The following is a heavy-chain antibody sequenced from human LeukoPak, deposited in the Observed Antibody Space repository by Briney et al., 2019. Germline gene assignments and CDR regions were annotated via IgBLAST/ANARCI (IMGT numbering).Heavy chain of an antibody. CDR1: GYSISSGYY. V-gene: IGHV4-38-2*02. Sequence: SETLSLTCTVSGYSISSGYYWGWIRQPPGKGLEWIGEINHSGSTNYNPSLKSRVTISVDTSKNQFSLKLSSVTAADTAVYYCAREVVVVTANPLYYYYYMDVWGKGATVTVSS. D-gene: IGHD2-21*02. CDR2: INHSGST. J-gene: IGHJ6*03. CDR3: AREVVVVTANPLYYYYYMDV.